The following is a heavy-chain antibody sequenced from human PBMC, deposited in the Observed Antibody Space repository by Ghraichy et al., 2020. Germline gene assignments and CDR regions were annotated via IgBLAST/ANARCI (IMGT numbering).Heavy chain of an antibody. Sequence: LSLTCAASGFSFSSYDMHWVRQITGKGLEWVSGIGTAGDTNYAGSVKGRLTISRENAKNFLYLQMNGLRVGDTAVYYCTRGGQRNRGQADGLDLWGQGTTVIVSS. CDR2: IGTAGDT. CDR1: GFSFSSYD. D-gene: IGHD3-10*01. CDR3: TRGGQRNRGQADGLDL. V-gene: IGHV3-13*01. J-gene: IGHJ6*02.